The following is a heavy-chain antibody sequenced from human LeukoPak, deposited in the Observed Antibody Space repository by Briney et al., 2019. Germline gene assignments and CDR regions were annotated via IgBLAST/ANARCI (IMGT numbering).Heavy chain of an antibody. D-gene: IGHD3-9*01. V-gene: IGHV3-7*03. CDR2: IKQDGSEK. CDR1: GFTFSSYW. CDR3: ARVRILTGYYIPAFDY. J-gene: IGHJ4*02. Sequence: GGSLRLSCAASGFTFSSYWMSWVRQAPGKGLEWVANIKQDGSEKYYVDSVKGRFTISRDNAKNSLYLQMSSLRAEDTAVYYCARVRILTGYYIPAFDYWGQGTLVTVSS.